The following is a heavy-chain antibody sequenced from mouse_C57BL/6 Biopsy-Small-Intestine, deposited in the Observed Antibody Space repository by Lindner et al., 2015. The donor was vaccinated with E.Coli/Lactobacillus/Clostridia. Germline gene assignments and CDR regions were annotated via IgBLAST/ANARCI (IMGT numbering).Heavy chain of an antibody. CDR3: ARGERGDFDY. J-gene: IGHJ2*01. Sequence: VQLQESGAELVKPGASVKISCKASGYAFSSFWMNWVKLRPGKGLEWIGQIYPGDGDTNYNGNFKGKATLTADRSSSTAYMQLSSLTSEDSAVYFCARGERGDFDYWGQGTALTVSS. CDR2: IYPGDGDT. CDR1: GYAFSSFW. V-gene: IGHV1-80*01.